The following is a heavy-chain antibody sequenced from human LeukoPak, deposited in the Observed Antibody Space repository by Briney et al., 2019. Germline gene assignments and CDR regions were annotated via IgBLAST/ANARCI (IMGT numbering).Heavy chain of an antibody. J-gene: IGHJ4*02. CDR2: IYDSGST. CDR1: GGSISSSYYY. V-gene: IGHV4-39*01. Sequence: SETLSLTCTVSGGSISSSYYYWGWIRQPPGKGLEWIGSIYDSGSTYYNPSLKSRVTISVDTSKNQFSLKLNSVTAADTAVYYCARGEIAYFDYWGQGTLVTVSS. D-gene: IGHD3-10*01. CDR3: ARGEIAYFDY.